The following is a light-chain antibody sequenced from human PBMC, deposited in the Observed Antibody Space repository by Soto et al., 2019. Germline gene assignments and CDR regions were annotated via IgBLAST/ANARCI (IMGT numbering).Light chain of an antibody. V-gene: IGKV3-20*01. CDR1: QSVSSSS. J-gene: IGKJ5*01. CDR2: GAS. Sequence: EILLTQSPGTLSLSPGERATLSFMASQSVSSSSLAWYQQKPGQAPRLLIYGASSRATGIPDRFSGSGSGTDFTLTISRLEPEDFAVYFCQQYGSSPITFGQGTRLEIK. CDR3: QQYGSSPIT.